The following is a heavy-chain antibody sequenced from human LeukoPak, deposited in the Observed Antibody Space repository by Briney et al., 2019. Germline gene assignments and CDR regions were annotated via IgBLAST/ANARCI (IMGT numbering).Heavy chain of an antibody. CDR3: AREAGDHYYYYMDV. CDR1: GFTFSSYG. V-gene: IGHV3-30*03. J-gene: IGHJ6*03. D-gene: IGHD7-27*01. CDR2: ISYDGSNK. Sequence: GGSLRLSCAASGFTFSSYGMHWVRQAPGKGLEWVAVISYDGSNKYYADSVKGRFTISRDNSKNTLYLQMNSLRAEDTAVYYCAREAGDHYYYYMDVWGKGTTVTVSS.